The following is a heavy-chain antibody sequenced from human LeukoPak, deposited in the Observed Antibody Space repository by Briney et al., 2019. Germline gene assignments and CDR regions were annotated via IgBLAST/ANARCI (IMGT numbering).Heavy chain of an antibody. CDR3: AKGEAAVAYRIKFDY. CDR1: GSTFSSYA. J-gene: IGHJ4*02. Sequence: LPGGSLRLSCAASGSTFSSYAMSWVRRAPGKGLKWFSAISGSGGSTYYADSVKGRFTISRDNSKNTLYLQMNSLRAEDTAVYYCAKGEAAVAYRIKFDYWGQGTLVTVSS. CDR2: ISGSGGST. V-gene: IGHV3-23*01. D-gene: IGHD6-19*01.